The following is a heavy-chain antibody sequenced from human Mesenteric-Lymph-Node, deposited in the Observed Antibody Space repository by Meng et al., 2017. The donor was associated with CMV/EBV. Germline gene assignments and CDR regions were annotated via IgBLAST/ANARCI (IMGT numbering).Heavy chain of an antibody. D-gene: IGHD1-14*01. CDR3: TRGRTVFDY. J-gene: IGHJ4*02. CDR2: INHTGST. Sequence: SETLSLTCAVYGGSFSGYYWSWIRQPPGKGLEWIGEINHTGSTNYNPSLKSRVTISVDTSKNQFSLKLRSVTAADTAVYYCTRGRTVFDYWGQGTLVTVSS. CDR1: GGSFSGYY. V-gene: IGHV4-34*01.